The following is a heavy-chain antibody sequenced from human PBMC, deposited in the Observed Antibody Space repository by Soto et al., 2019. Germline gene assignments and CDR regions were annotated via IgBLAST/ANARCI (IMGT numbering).Heavy chain of an antibody. CDR2: INPNSGDT. Sequence: GASVKVSCKASGYTFTGQYMHWVRQAPGQGLEWMGWINPNSGDTNYAQKFQGRVTMTRDTSIGTAYMELSSLRSNDTAIYYCARESSRITLYGMDVWGQAPTVTVSS. CDR1: GYTFTGQY. J-gene: IGHJ6*02. D-gene: IGHD3-10*01. V-gene: IGHV1-2*02. CDR3: ARESSRITLYGMDV.